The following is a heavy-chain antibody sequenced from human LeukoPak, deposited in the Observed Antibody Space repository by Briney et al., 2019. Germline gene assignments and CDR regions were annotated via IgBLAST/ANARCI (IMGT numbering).Heavy chain of an antibody. D-gene: IGHD5-12*01. V-gene: IGHV3-23*01. Sequence: PGGSLRLSCAASGFTFSTYHMGWVRQAPGKGLEWVSIISARDGSTDYADSVTGRFTISRDNSKNTLYLQMKSLRAEDTAVYYCAKAGYSGDLSYFDNWGQGTLVTVSS. CDR3: AKAGYSGDLSYFDN. J-gene: IGHJ4*02. CDR1: GFTFSTYH. CDR2: ISARDGST.